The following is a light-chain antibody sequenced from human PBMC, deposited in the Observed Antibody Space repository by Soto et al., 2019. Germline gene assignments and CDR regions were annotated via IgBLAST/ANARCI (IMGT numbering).Light chain of an antibody. CDR3: QTWGTGIWV. CDR1: SGHSSYA. V-gene: IGLV4-69*01. CDR2: LNSDGSH. Sequence: QPVLTQSPSASASLGASVKLTCTLSSGHSSYAIAWHQQQPEKGPRYLMKLNSDGSHSKGDGIPDRFSGSSSGAERYLTISRRQSEDEADYYCQTWGTGIWVFGGGTKLTVL. J-gene: IGLJ3*02.